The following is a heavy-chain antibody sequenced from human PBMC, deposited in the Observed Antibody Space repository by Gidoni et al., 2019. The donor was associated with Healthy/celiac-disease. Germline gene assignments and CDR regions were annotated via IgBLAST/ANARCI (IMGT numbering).Heavy chain of an antibody. D-gene: IGHD2-21*02. J-gene: IGHJ6*02. Sequence: QVQLVQSGAEVQKPGASVKVPCQASGYPFTSYGISWVRQSPGQGLEWMGWISAYNGNTNDAQKLQGRVTMTTDTSTSTAYMELRSLRSDDTAVDYCAREATVVGTAMRAMGWGLYYYYGMDVWGQGTTVTVSS. CDR1: GYPFTSYG. CDR2: ISAYNGNT. CDR3: AREATVVGTAMRAMGWGLYYYYGMDV. V-gene: IGHV1-18*01.